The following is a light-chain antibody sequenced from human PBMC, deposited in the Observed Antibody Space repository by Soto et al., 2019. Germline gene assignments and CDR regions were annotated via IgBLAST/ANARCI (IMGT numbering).Light chain of an antibody. J-gene: IGLJ1*01. V-gene: IGLV2-8*01. CDR3: SAHGGTNPYV. CDR2: DVN. CDR1: ASDIGGYTF. Sequence: QSVLTQPPSASGSPGQSVAISCTGTASDIGGYTFVSWYQQHPGKAPKLLIYDVNKRPSGVPDRFSGSKSGNTASLTVSGLQAEDEADYYCSAHGGTNPYVFVTGTKLTVL.